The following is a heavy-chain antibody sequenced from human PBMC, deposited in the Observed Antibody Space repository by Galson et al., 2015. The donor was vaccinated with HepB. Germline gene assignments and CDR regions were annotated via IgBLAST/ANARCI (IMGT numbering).Heavy chain of an antibody. J-gene: IGHJ3*02. CDR3: ARDPGGLISLAFDT. Sequence: SLRLSCAASGFTISTYGTHWVRQAPGKGLEWVAVTWYDGSNKYYADSVKGRFSISRDNSKNTLYLEMNSLRAEDTAVYYCARDPGGLISLAFDTWGQGTMVTVFS. V-gene: IGHV3-33*01. CDR2: TWYDGSNK. CDR1: GFTISTYG. D-gene: IGHD3-16*02.